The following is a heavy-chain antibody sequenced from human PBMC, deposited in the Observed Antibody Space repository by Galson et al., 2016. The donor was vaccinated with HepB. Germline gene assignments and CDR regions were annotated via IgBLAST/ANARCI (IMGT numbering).Heavy chain of an antibody. Sequence: SLRLSCAASGFTFSNYAMTWVRQAPGKGLEWVSAITGSGENTYYADSVKGRFTISRDNSRNTLYLQMSSLRAEDTAQYYCAKETPQCGVWTVHTVWGQGTLVTLSS. V-gene: IGHV3-23*01. J-gene: IGHJ4*02. D-gene: IGHD3/OR15-3a*01. CDR3: AKETPQCGVWTVHTV. CDR1: GFTFSNYA. CDR2: ITGSGENT.